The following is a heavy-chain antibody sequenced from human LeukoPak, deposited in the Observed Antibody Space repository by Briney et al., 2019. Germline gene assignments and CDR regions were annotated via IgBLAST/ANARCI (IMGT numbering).Heavy chain of an antibody. V-gene: IGHV4-39*01. J-gene: IGHJ5*02. CDR1: GGSISSSSYY. CDR3: ARLVAGGWFDP. CDR2: IYYSGST. Sequence: ASETLSLTCTVSGGSISSSSYYWGWIRQPPGKGLEWIGSIYYSGSTYYNPSLKSRVTISVDTSKNQFSLKLSSVTAADTAVYYCARLVAGGWFDPWGQGTLVTVSS. D-gene: IGHD6-19*01.